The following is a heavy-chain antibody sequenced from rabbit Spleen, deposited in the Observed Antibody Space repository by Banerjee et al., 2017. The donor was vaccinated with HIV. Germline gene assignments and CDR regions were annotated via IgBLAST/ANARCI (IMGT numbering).Heavy chain of an antibody. CDR1: GFSFSNKAV. CDR3: ARGSATMTMVITGYYLSL. Sequence: QEQLVESGGGLVKPEGSLKLSCTASGFSFSNKAVMCWVRQAPGKGLEWIACIYTGGSVSTAYATWAKGRFTVSKTSSTTVTLQLNSLTAADTATYFCARGSATMTMVITGYYLSLWGQGTLVTVS. V-gene: IGHV1S45*01. CDR2: IYTGGSVST. J-gene: IGHJ3*01. D-gene: IGHD2-1*01.